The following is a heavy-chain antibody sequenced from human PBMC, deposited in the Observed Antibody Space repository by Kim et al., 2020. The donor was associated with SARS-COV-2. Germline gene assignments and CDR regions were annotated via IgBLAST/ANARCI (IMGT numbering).Heavy chain of an antibody. J-gene: IGHJ4*02. CDR3: ARRYDSSGYYLYTFDY. Sequence: GGSLRLSCAASGFTFSSYNMNWVRQAPGKGLEWVSSISSSGSYIYYADSVKGRFTISRDNAKNSLYLQMNSLRVEDTAVYYCARRYDSSGYYLYTFDYWGQGTLVTVSS. CDR2: ISSSGSYI. CDR1: GFTFSSYN. D-gene: IGHD3-22*01. V-gene: IGHV3-21*01.